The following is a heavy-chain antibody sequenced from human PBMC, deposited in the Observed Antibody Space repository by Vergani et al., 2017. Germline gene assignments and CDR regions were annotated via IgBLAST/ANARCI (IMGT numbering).Heavy chain of an antibody. V-gene: IGHV3-30*02. CDR2: LRYDGSNE. CDR3: ANSYCSSLSCYAFYGMEV. J-gene: IGHJ6*02. D-gene: IGHD2-2*01. Sequence: QVQLVESGGGVVQPGGSLRLSCAASGFSFCTYGMHCVRQAPGRGVEWVAFLRYDGSNEYYGDAVKGRFIISRDNSKNMLSLEMHSLRPKDTAVYYCANSYCSSLSCYAFYGMEVWGQGTTVTVSS. CDR1: GFSFCTYG.